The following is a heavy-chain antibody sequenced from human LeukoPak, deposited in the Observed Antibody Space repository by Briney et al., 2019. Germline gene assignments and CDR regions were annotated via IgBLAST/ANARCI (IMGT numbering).Heavy chain of an antibody. Sequence: SETLSLTCAVSGGSMGSSSYFWGWIRQSPGKRLEWLGSVHYNGDAHYNPSLKSRVTISIDTSNNQFSLKLSSVSAADTATYFCARGSYIISSGYYRPFDNWGQGIRVIVSS. J-gene: IGHJ4*02. V-gene: IGHV4-39*01. D-gene: IGHD3-3*01. CDR2: VHYNGDA. CDR1: GGSMGSSSYF. CDR3: ARGSYIISSGYYRPFDN.